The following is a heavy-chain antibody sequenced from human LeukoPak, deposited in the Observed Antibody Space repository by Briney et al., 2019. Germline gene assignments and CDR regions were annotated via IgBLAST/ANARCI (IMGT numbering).Heavy chain of an antibody. D-gene: IGHD3-22*01. CDR3: VRDLRRRDSSGYYPNYFDY. Sequence: SETLSLTCTVSGVSVSSYYWSWIRQPAGKGLGWIGRIYTSGSTNYNPSLKIRVTMSEDTSQNQFSLKLSSVTAADTAVYYCVRDLRRRDSSGYYPNYFDYWGQGTLVTVSS. J-gene: IGHJ4*02. CDR1: GVSVSSYY. CDR2: IYTSGST. V-gene: IGHV4-4*07.